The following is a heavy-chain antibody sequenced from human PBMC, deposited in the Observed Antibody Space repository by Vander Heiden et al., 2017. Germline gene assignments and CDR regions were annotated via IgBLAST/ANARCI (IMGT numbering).Heavy chain of an antibody. D-gene: IGHD4-17*01. CDR2: ISWNSGSI. J-gene: IGHJ3*02. CDR1: GFTFDDYA. Sequence: EVQLVESGGGLVQPGRSLRLSCAASGFTFDDYAMHWVRQAPGKGLEWVSGISWNSGSIGYADSVKGRFTISRDNAKNSLYLQMNSLRAEDTALYYCAKEGHDYGAYDAFDIWGQGTMVTVSS. CDR3: AKEGHDYGAYDAFDI. V-gene: IGHV3-9*01.